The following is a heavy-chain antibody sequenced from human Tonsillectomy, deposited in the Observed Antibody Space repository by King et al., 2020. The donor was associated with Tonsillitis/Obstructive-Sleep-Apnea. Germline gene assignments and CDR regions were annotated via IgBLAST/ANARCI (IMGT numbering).Heavy chain of an antibody. Sequence: EVQLVESGGGLVQPGGSLRLSCAASGFTLSDHYMDWVRQAPGKGLDWVGRTRNKANSYTTEYAASVKGRFTISRDDSKNSLYLQMNSLKTEDAAVYYCARGVGKEGPWGQGTLVTVSS. V-gene: IGHV3-72*01. J-gene: IGHJ5*02. D-gene: IGHD1-26*01. CDR2: TRNKANSYTT. CDR1: GFTLSDHY. CDR3: ARGVGKEGP.